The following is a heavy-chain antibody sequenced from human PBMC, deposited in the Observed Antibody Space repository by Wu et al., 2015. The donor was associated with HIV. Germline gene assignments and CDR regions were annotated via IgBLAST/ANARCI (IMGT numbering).Heavy chain of an antibody. CDR1: GYTFTSYY. CDR3: ARDISGAARHRGAFDI. D-gene: IGHD6-6*01. V-gene: IGHV1-46*03. J-gene: IGHJ3*02. Sequence: QVQLVQSGAEVKKPGASVKVSCKASGYTFTSYYMHWVRQAPGQGLEWMGIINPSGGSTSYAQKFQGRVTMTRDTSTSTVYMELSSLRSEDTAVYYCARDISGAARHRGAFDIWGQGTMVTVSS. CDR2: INPSGGST.